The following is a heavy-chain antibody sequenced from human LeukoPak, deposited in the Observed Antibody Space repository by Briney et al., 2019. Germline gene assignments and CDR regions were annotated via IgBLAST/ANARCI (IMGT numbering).Heavy chain of an antibody. CDR2: IYYSGST. J-gene: IGHJ3*02. CDR1: GGSISSYY. CDR3: ARDALRMITFGGWGDDAFDI. Sequence: SETLSLTCTVSGGSISSYYWSWIRQPPGKGLEWIGYIYYSGSTNYNPSLKSRVTISVDTSKNQFSLKLSSVTAADTAVYYCARDALRMITFGGWGDDAFDIWGQGTMVTVPS. D-gene: IGHD3-16*01. V-gene: IGHV4-59*01.